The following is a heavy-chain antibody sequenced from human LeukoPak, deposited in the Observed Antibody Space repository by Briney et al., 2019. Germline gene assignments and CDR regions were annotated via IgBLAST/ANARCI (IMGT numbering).Heavy chain of an antibody. Sequence: SETLSLTYTVSGGSISDNYWTWIRQPPGEGLEWIGYMYYSGSTNYNPSFKSRVIISVDTSKNQFSLKVSSVTAADTAVYYRARLHDYGGKNFDLWGRGTLVTVSS. CDR1: GGSISDNY. J-gene: IGHJ2*01. V-gene: IGHV4-59*01. D-gene: IGHD4-23*01. CDR2: MYYSGST. CDR3: ARLHDYGGKNFDL.